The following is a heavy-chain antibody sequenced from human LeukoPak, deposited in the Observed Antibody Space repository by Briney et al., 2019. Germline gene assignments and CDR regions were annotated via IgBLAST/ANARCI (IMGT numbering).Heavy chain of an antibody. CDR1: GFTFGDNT. D-gene: IGHD2-15*01. CDR3: TKDRSGSISSDY. V-gene: IGHV3-49*04. J-gene: IGHJ4*02. CDR2: IRSQVYGGTA. Sequence: TGGSLRLSCTTSGFTFGDNTMTWVRQAPGKGLEWVSFIRSQVYGGTAEYAASVKGRFTMSRDDSKGIAYLQMNSLKSEDTAVYYCTKDRSGSISSDYWGQGTLVTVSA.